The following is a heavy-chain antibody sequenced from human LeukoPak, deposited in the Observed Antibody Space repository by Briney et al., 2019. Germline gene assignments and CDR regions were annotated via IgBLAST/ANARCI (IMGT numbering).Heavy chain of an antibody. D-gene: IGHD3-9*01. V-gene: IGHV3-7*01. CDR1: GFTFSSYW. CDR3: ARDPYDILTGYSYYFDY. CDR2: IKQDGSEK. Sequence: GGSLRLFCAASGFTFSSYWMSWVRQAPGKGLEWVANIKQDGSEKYYVDSVKGRFTISRDNAKNSLYLQMNSLRAEDTAVYYCARDPYDILTGYSYYFDYWGQGTLVTVSS. J-gene: IGHJ4*02.